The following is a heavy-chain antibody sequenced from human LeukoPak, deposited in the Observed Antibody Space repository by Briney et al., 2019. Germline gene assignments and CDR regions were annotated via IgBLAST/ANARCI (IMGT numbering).Heavy chain of an antibody. CDR2: ISSSGSTI. CDR1: GFTFSDYY. Sequence: GGSLRLSCAASGFTFSDYYMSWIRQAPGEGLEWVSYISSSGSTIYYADSVKGRFTISRDNAKNSLYLQMKSLRAEDTAVYYCASIGFGELLGAFDIWGQGTMVTVSS. J-gene: IGHJ3*02. V-gene: IGHV3-11*01. CDR3: ASIGFGELLGAFDI. D-gene: IGHD3-10*01.